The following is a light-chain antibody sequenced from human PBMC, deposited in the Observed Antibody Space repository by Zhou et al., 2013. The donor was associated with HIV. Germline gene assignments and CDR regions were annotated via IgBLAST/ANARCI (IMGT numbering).Light chain of an antibody. J-gene: IGKJ3*01. CDR3: QQYAPSPT. CDR1: QSVSSSY. CDR2: GAS. V-gene: IGKV3-20*01. Sequence: EIVMTQSPATLSVSPGETATLSCRASQSVSSSYLAWYQQKPGQAPRLLIYGASSRATGIPDRFSGSGSGTDFTLTINRLEPEDFAVYYCQQYAPSPTFGPGTKVDI.